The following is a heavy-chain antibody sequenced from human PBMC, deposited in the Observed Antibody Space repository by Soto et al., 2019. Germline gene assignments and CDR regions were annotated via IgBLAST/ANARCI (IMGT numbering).Heavy chain of an antibody. V-gene: IGHV4-59*01. Sequence: QVQLQESGPGLVKPSETLSLTCTVSGDSISSYYWNWIRQPPGKGPEWTGYISYSGSTNYNPSLKSRVTISVDTSKNQFSLNLSSVTAADTAVYYCARARCITCYFDYWGQGTLVTVSS. CDR1: GDSISSYY. CDR3: ARARCITCYFDY. CDR2: ISYSGST. J-gene: IGHJ4*02.